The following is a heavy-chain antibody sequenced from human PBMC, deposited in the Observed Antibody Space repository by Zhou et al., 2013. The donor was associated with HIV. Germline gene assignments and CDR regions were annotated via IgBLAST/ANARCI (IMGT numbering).Heavy chain of an antibody. CDR3: ARVHQGVITGTTYFDY. Sequence: QVQLVQSGAEVRKPGSSVKVSCKASGGTFSSYAISWVRQAPGQGLEWMGRIIPILGIANYAQKFQGRVTITADKSTSTAYMELSSLRSEDTAVYYCARVHQGVITGTTYFDYWGQGTLVTVSS. D-gene: IGHD1-7*01. CDR1: GGTFSSYA. V-gene: IGHV1-69*04. J-gene: IGHJ4*02. CDR2: IIPILGIA.